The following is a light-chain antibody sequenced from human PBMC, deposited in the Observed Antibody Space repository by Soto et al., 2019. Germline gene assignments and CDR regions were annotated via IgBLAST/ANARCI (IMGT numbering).Light chain of an antibody. J-gene: IGLJ2*01. Sequence: QSALTQPASVSGSPGQSITISCTGTSSDVGSYYNLVSWYQQHPGKAPKLIIYXXXXXXXXXXXXXSGSKSGNTASLTISXXXXXXXXXXCCSSYAGSNTWIFGGGTKLTVL. CDR2: XXX. CDR1: SSDVGSYYNL. V-gene: IGLV2-23*01. CDR3: SSYAGSNTWI.